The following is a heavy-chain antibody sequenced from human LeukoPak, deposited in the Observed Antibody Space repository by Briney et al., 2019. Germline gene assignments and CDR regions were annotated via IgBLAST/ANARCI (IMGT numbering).Heavy chain of an antibody. J-gene: IGHJ6*03. D-gene: IGHD3-10*01. Sequence: GGSLRLFCAASGLTVNINYMSWVRQAPGRGLECVSVIYSGGSTYYADYVKGQFTISRDNSKNTLYLQMNILRAEDTAVYYGARDYYGSGRRADYYCMDVWGKGTTVTVSS. CDR2: IYSGGST. V-gene: IGHV3-66*02. CDR3: ARDYYGSGRRADYYCMDV. CDR1: GLTVNINY.